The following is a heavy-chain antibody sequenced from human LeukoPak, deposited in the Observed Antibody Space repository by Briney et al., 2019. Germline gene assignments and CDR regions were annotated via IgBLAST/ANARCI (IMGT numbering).Heavy chain of an antibody. CDR3: VAGIDY. CDR2: IYHSGST. D-gene: IGHD6-19*01. Sequence: SETLSLTCTVSGGSISSYYWSWIRQPPGKGLEWIGYIYHSGSTNYNPSLKSRVTISVDTSKNQFSLKLSSVTAADTAVYYCVAGIDYWGQGTLVTVSS. CDR1: GGSISSYY. V-gene: IGHV4-59*01. J-gene: IGHJ4*02.